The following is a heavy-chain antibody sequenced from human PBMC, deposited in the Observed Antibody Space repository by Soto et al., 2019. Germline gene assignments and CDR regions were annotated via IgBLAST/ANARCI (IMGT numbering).Heavy chain of an antibody. CDR2: ISGSGGST. Sequence: GGSLRLSCAASGFTFSSYAMSWVRQAPGKGLEWVSAISGSGGSTYYADSVKGRFTISRDNSKNTLYLQMNSLRAEDTAVYYCAKERELSEGSYRYTGYFDYWGQGTLVTVSS. V-gene: IGHV3-23*01. J-gene: IGHJ4*02. D-gene: IGHD3-16*02. CDR1: GFTFSSYA. CDR3: AKERELSEGSYRYTGYFDY.